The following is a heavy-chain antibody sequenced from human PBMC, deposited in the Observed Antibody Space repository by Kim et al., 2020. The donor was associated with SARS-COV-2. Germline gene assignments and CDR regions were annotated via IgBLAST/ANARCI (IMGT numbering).Heavy chain of an antibody. CDR1: GFTFSSYS. CDR2: ISEDGSEK. D-gene: IGHD3-22*01. Sequence: GGSLRLSCAASGFTFSSYSMHWVRQAPGKGLEWVAVISEDGSEKYYADSVKGRFTISRDNSKNTLYLQMNSLRAEDTAVYYCAREGSSAYYYDLWDYWGQGTLVTVSS. CDR3: AREGSSAYYYDLWDY. V-gene: IGHV3-30*04. J-gene: IGHJ4*02.